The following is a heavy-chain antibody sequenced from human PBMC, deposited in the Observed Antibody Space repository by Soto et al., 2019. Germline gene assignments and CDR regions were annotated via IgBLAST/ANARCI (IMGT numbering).Heavy chain of an antibody. CDR1: GGSISSGGYY. Sequence: SETLSLTCTVSGGSISSGGYYWSWIRQHPGKGLEWIGYIYYSGSTYYNPSLKSRVTISVDTSKNQFSLKLSSVTAADTAVYYCACRYCSGGSCYSGGWFDPWGQGTLVTVSS. CDR2: IYYSGST. CDR3: ACRYCSGGSCYSGGWFDP. D-gene: IGHD2-15*01. J-gene: IGHJ5*02. V-gene: IGHV4-31*03.